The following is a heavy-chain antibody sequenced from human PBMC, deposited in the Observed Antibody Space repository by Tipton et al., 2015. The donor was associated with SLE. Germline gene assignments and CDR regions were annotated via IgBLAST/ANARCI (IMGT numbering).Heavy chain of an antibody. Sequence: QLVQSGAEVKKPGESLKISCKGSRDSFTNYWIGWVRQMPGKGLEWMGSIHPADSHTRYSPSFQGQVTISADKSITTAFLQWSSLKASDTAMYYCARARSFPAFFDYWGQGTLVTVSS. J-gene: IGHJ4*02. V-gene: IGHV5-51*03. CDR2: IHPADSHT. CDR3: ARARSFPAFFDY. D-gene: IGHD3-10*01. CDR1: RDSFTNYW.